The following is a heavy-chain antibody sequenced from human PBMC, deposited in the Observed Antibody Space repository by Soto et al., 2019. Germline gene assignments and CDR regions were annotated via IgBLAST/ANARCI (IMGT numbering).Heavy chain of an antibody. CDR1: GFTFSSYG. CDR2: ISYDGSNK. V-gene: IGHV3-30*18. CDR3: AKDSSGSKPLLFDY. Sequence: SGGSLRLSCAASGFTFSSYGMHWVRQAPGKGLEWVAVISYDGSNKYYADSVKGRFTISRDNSKNTLYLQMNSLRAEDTAVYYCAKDSSGSKPLLFDYWGQGTLVTVSS. J-gene: IGHJ4*02. D-gene: IGHD1-26*01.